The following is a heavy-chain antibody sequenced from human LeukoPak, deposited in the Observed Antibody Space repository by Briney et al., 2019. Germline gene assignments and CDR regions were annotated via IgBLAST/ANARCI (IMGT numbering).Heavy chain of an antibody. Sequence: PSETLSLTCTVSGGSLSSYYWSWIRQPAGKGLEWIGRIYTSGSTNYNPSLKSRVTISVDKSKNQFSLKLSSVTAADTAVYYCAREVPNSSGYYYVRAFDYWGQGTLVTVSS. D-gene: IGHD3-22*01. CDR2: IYTSGST. V-gene: IGHV4-4*07. CDR3: AREVPNSSGYYYVRAFDY. CDR1: GGSLSSYY. J-gene: IGHJ4*02.